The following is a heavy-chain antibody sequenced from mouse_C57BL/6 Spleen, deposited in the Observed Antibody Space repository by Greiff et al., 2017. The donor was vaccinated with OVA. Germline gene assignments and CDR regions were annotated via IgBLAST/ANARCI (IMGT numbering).Heavy chain of an antibody. V-gene: IGHV1-26*01. CDR3: ARSSYYGSSLYYFDY. D-gene: IGHD1-1*01. J-gene: IGHJ2*01. CDR1: GYTFTDYY. CDR2: INPNNGGT. Sequence: EVQLQQSGPELVKPGASVKISCKASGYTFTDYYMNWVKQSHGKSLEWIGDINPNNGGTSYNQKFKGKATLTVDKSSSTAYMELRSLTSEYSAVYYCARSSYYGSSLYYFDYWGQGTTLTVSS.